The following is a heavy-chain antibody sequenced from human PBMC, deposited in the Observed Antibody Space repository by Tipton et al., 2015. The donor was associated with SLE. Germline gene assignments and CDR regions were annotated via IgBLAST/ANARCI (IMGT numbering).Heavy chain of an antibody. CDR3: ARVRDFVHYDIAFDV. Sequence: QLVQSGAEVKKPGESLKISCKGSGYSFTNYWIGWVRQMPGKGLEWMGIIYPGDSDTRYSPSFQGQVTISADKSISTAYLQWGSLKASDSAIYYCARVRDFVHYDIAFDVWGQGTMVTVSS. D-gene: IGHD4-17*01. V-gene: IGHV5-51*03. CDR1: GYSFTNYW. J-gene: IGHJ3*01. CDR2: IYPGDSDT.